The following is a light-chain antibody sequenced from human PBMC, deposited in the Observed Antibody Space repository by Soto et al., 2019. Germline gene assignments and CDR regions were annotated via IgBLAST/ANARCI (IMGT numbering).Light chain of an antibody. J-gene: IGKJ1*01. CDR2: GAS. V-gene: IGKV3-20*01. CDR1: QSVSSSY. CDR3: QQYGSSRT. Sequence: EIVLTQSPGTLSLSPGERATLSCRASQSVSSSYLAWYQQKPGQAPRLLIYGASSRATGISDRFSGSGSGTDFTLTISRLEPEDFAVYYCQQYGSSRTFGQGTKVEIK.